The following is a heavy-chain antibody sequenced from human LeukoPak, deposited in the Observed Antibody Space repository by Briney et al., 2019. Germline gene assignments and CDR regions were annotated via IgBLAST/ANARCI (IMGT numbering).Heavy chain of an antibody. CDR1: GYTFTSYD. CDR3: ARANTASRLGDTFDI. Sequence: ASVKVSCKASGYTFTSYDINWLRQATGQGLEWMGWMNPNSGNTGYAQKFQGRVTITRNTSISTAYMELNSLRSEDTAVYYCARANTASRLGDTFDIWGQGTMVTVSS. D-gene: IGHD6-6*01. CDR2: MNPNSGNT. V-gene: IGHV1-8*03. J-gene: IGHJ3*02.